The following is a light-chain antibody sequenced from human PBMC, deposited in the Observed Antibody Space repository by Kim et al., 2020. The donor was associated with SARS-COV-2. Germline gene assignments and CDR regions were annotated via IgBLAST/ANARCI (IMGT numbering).Light chain of an antibody. J-gene: IGKJ4*01. V-gene: IGKV3-15*01. CDR2: GAS. CDR3: QQYNSWPPT. Sequence: EIVMTQSPATLSVSPGERATLSCRASQSVRSKLAWYQQKPGQAPRLLLYGASTRATGIPARFSGSGSGTEFTLTIDSLQAEDFAVYYCQQYNSWPPTFGGGTKVDIK. CDR1: QSVRSK.